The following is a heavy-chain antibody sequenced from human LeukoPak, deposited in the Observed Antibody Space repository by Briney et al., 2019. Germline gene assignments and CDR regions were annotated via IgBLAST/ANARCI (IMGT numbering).Heavy chain of an antibody. CDR2: IDNSGST. CDR1: GGSISSSSYY. J-gene: IGHJ6*02. D-gene: IGHD3-22*01. Sequence: SETLSLTCTVSGGSISSSSYYWGWIRQPPGKGLEWIGYIDNSGSTYYNPSLKSRVTISVDTSKNQFSLKLSSVTAADTAVYYCARDPVDSSGCGMDVWGQGTTVTVSS. CDR3: ARDPVDSSGCGMDV. V-gene: IGHV4-31*03.